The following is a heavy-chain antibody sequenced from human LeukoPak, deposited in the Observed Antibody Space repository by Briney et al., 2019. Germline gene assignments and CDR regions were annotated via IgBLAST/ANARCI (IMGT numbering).Heavy chain of an antibody. V-gene: IGHV3-72*01. CDR3: AKDRYYDDSGSYYESGS. J-gene: IGHJ4*02. D-gene: IGHD3-22*01. Sequence: HPGGSLRLSCAASGFIFSDHYIDWVRQAPGKGLEWVGRSRNKANSYTTEYAASVKGRFTISRDDSKNSLYLQMNSLRAEDTAVYYCAKDRYYDDSGSYYESGSWGQGTLVTVSS. CDR1: GFIFSDHY. CDR2: SRNKANSYTT.